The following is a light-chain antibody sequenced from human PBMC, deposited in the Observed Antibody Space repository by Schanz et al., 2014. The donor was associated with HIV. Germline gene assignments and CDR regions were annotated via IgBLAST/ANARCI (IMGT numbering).Light chain of an antibody. CDR1: QSVSSSY. CDR3: QYFGNSGGT. Sequence: EIVLTQSPGTLSLSPGERATLSCRASQSVSSSYLAWYQQKPGQAPRLLIYATSFRATGIPDRFSGSGSGTDFTLTISRLEPEDFAVYYCQYFGNSGGTFGGGTKVEIK. V-gene: IGKV3-20*01. CDR2: ATS. J-gene: IGKJ4*01.